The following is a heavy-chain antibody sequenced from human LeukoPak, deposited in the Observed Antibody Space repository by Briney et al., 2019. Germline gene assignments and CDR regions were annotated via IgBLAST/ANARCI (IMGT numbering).Heavy chain of an antibody. CDR1: GGTFSSHA. CDR2: IIPIFGTA. V-gene: IGHV1-69*01. J-gene: IGHJ6*04. CDR3: ACAGYSSSWFYYGMDV. Sequence: ASVKVSCKASGGTFSSHAISWARQAPGQGLEWMGGIIPIFGTANYAQKFQGRVTITADESTSTAYMELSSLRSEDTAVYYCACAGYSSSWFYYGMDVWGKGTTVTVSS. D-gene: IGHD6-13*01.